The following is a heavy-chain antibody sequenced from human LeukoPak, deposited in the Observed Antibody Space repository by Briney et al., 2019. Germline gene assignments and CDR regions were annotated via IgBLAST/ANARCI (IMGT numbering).Heavy chain of an antibody. V-gene: IGHV3-23*01. Sequence: GGSLRLSCAASGFPFSSNAMSWVRQAPGKGLEWVSTISGNDVSAYYADSVKGRFTISRDNSKNTLSLEMNSLRAEDTAVYYCATGSGINSGYGPPDHWGQGTLVTVSS. CDR1: GFPFSSNA. CDR3: ATGSGINSGYGPPDH. CDR2: ISGNDVSA. D-gene: IGHD3-22*01. J-gene: IGHJ4*02.